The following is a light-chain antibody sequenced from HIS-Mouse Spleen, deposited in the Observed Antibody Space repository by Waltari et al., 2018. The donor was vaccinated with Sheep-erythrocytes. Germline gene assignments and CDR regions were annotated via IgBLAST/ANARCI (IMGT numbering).Light chain of an antibody. J-gene: IGLJ2*01. V-gene: IGLV3-1*01. Sequence: SYELTQPPSVSVSPGQTASFTCSGDKLGDKYACWYQQKPGQSPVLVIYQDSKRPSGIPERFSGSNSGNTATLTIRGTQAMDEADYYCQAWDSSTAWNVVFGGGTKLTVL. CDR1: KLGDKY. CDR3: QAWDSSTAWNVV. CDR2: QDS.